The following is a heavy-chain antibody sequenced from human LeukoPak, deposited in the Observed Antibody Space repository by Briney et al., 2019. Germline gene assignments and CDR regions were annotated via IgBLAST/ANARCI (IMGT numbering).Heavy chain of an antibody. CDR3: AKDKAATISNWFDP. V-gene: IGHV3-23*01. Sequence: GGSLRLSCAASGFTFSSYAMSWVRQAPGKGLEWVSAISGSGGSTYYADSVKGRFTISRDNSKNTLYLQMNSLRAEDMAVYYCAKDKAATISNWFDPWGQGTLVTVSS. J-gene: IGHJ5*02. CDR1: GFTFSSYA. D-gene: IGHD5-12*01. CDR2: ISGSGGST.